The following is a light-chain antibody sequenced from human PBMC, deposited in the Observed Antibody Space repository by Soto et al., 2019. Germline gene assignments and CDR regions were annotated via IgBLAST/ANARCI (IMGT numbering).Light chain of an antibody. J-gene: IGKJ1*01. CDR1: QSISGW. Sequence: DIQMTQSPSTLSASVGDRVTITCRASQSISGWLAWSQQKPGKAPELLIYDASNLHSGVPSRFSGRGSGTEFTLTISSLQPDDFATYYCQHYNSYSWTFGQGTKVDI. V-gene: IGKV1-5*01. CDR2: DAS. CDR3: QHYNSYSWT.